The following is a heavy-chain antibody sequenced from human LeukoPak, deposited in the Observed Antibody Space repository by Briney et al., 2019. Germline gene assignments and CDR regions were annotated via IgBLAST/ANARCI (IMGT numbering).Heavy chain of an antibody. CDR2: IYKIGTT. D-gene: IGHD2-15*01. CDR1: GDSVTGYY. Sequence: SETLSLTCTVFGDSVTGYYLNWVRQPPGKGLEWIGHIYKIGTTNYNPSLKSRLTISADTSKNQSSLKLRSVTAADTAVYYCVIGVGWQPDYWGQGALVTVSS. CDR3: VIGVGWQPDY. V-gene: IGHV4-59*02. J-gene: IGHJ4*02.